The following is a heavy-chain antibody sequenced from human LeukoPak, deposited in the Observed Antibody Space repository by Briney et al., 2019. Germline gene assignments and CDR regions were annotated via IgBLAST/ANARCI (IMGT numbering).Heavy chain of an antibody. J-gene: IGHJ4*02. CDR3: AKDLPNGVDY. CDR2: ISGSGSNT. Sequence: RSGGSLRLSCAASGFTFSTYAMTWVRQAPGKGLEWVSAISGSGSNTYYADSVKGRFTISRDNSKNTLYLQMNSLRAEDTAVYYCAKDLPNGVDYWGQGTLVTVSS. CDR1: GFTFSTYA. V-gene: IGHV3-23*01. D-gene: IGHD2-8*01.